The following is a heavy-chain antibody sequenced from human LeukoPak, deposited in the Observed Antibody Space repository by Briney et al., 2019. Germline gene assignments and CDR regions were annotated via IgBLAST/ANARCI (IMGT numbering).Heavy chain of an antibody. D-gene: IGHD2-2*01. V-gene: IGHV1-18*01. CDR1: GYTFTSYG. Sequence: GASVKVSCKASGYTFTSYGISWVRQAPGQGLEWMGWISAYNGNTNYAQKLQGRVTMTTDTSTSTAYMELRSLRSDDTAVYYCVRCIVVVPAAMDYYYGMDVWGQGTTVTVSS. CDR3: VRCIVVVPAAMDYYYGMDV. CDR2: ISAYNGNT. J-gene: IGHJ6*02.